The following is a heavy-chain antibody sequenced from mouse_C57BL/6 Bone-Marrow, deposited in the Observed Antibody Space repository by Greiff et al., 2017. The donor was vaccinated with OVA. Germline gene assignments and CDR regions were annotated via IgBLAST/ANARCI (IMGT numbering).Heavy chain of an antibody. D-gene: IGHD1-1*01. CDR1: GYTFTSYW. CDR3: ARYGSSYFYAMDY. J-gene: IGHJ4*01. Sequence: QVQLQQSGAELAKPGASVKLSCKASGYTFTSYWMHWVKQRPGQGLEWIGYINPSSGYTKYNQKFKDKATLTADKSSSTAYMPLSSLTYEDSAVYYCARYGSSYFYAMDYWGQGTSVTVSS. V-gene: IGHV1-7*01. CDR2: INPSSGYT.